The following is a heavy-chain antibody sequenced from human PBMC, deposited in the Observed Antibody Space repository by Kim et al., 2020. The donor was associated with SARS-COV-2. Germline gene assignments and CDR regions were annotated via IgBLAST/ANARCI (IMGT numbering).Heavy chain of an antibody. J-gene: IGHJ1*01. CDR2: IKQDGSEK. Sequence: GGSLRLSCAASGFTFSSYWMSWVRQAPGKGLEWVANIKQDGSEKYYVDSVKGRFTISRDNAKNSLYLQMNSLRAEDTAVYYCARTRITMVRGVIGGYFQHWGQGTLVTVSS. CDR3: ARTRITMVRGVIGGYFQH. V-gene: IGHV3-7*03. D-gene: IGHD3-10*01. CDR1: GFTFSSYW.